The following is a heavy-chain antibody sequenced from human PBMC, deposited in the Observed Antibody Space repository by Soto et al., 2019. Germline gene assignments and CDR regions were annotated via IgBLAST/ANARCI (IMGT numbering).Heavy chain of an antibody. V-gene: IGHV1-18*01. CDR1: GYTFTSYG. Sequence: ASVKVSCKASGYTFTSYGISWVRQAPGQGLEWMGWISAYNGNTNYAQKLQGRVTMTTDTSTSTAYMELRSLRSDDTAVYYCASGLGTAAADLDFDYWGQGTLVTVSS. J-gene: IGHJ4*02. CDR3: ASGLGTAAADLDFDY. D-gene: IGHD6-13*01. CDR2: ISAYNGNT.